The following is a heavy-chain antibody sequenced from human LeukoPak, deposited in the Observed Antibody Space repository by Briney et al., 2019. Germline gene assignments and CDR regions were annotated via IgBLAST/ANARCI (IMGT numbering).Heavy chain of an antibody. D-gene: IGHD4/OR15-4a*01. V-gene: IGHV3-48*04. CDR1: GFTFSTYT. CDR2: ISSGGLTI. Sequence: GGSLRLSCVASGFTFSTYTFNWVRQAPGKGLEWLSYISSGGLTIFYADSVKGRFTISRDNTKNSIFLDMTNLRAEDTSVYYCARDFDYGDYIDFWGQGTLVAVSS. J-gene: IGHJ4*02. CDR3: ARDFDYGDYIDF.